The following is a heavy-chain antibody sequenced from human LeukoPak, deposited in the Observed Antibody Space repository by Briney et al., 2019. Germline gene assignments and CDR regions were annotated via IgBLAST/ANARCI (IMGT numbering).Heavy chain of an antibody. D-gene: IGHD3-10*01. CDR2: IYYSGST. CDR1: GGSISSHYY. Sequence: PSETLSLTCTVSGGSISSHYYWIWIRQPPGKGLEWIGSIYYSGSTYYNPSLKSRVTISVDTSKNQFSLKLNSLTAAETAVYYCARQYGSGSSYTPVVDLWGQGTLVTVSS. J-gene: IGHJ4*02. V-gene: IGHV4-39*01. CDR3: ARQYGSGSSYTPVVDL.